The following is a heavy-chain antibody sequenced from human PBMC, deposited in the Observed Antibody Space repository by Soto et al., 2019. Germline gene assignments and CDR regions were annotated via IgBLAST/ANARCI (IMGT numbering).Heavy chain of an antibody. V-gene: IGHV3-53*01. CDR3: ARNWNYAFDI. CDR1: AFTVSSNY. CDR2: IYSGNNT. J-gene: IGHJ3*02. D-gene: IGHD1-7*01. Sequence: GGSLRLSCAASAFTVSSNYMSWVRQAPGKGLEWVSVIYSGNNTSYADSVKGRFTISRDNSKNTLYLQMNSLRAEDTAVYYCARNWNYAFDIWGQGTMVTVSS.